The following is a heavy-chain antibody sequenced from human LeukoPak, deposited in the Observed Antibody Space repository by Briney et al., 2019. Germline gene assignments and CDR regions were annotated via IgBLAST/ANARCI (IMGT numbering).Heavy chain of an antibody. CDR2: IYYSGST. V-gene: IGHV4-59*01. CDR1: GGSISSYY. CDR3: ASAQSQYYDFWSGYFAPVDYYYYYYMDV. D-gene: IGHD3-3*01. J-gene: IGHJ6*03. Sequence: SETLSLTCTVSGGSISSYYWSWIRQPPGKGLEWIGYIYYSGSTNYSPSLKSRVTISVDTSKNQFSLKLSSVTAADTAVYYCASAQSQYYDFWSGYFAPVDYYYYYYMDVWGKGTTVTVSS.